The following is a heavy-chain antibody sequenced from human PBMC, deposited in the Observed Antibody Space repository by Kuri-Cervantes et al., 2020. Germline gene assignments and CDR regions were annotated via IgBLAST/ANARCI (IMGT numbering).Heavy chain of an antibody. D-gene: IGHD6-6*01. CDR2: IGYDGGDK. CDR3: ARDGIAVRPGWFDP. J-gene: IGHJ5*02. Sequence: GESLKISCAASGFTFSSYGMHWVRLAPGKGLEWVAFIGYDGGDKFHADSLRGRFTISRDNSKNTLYLQMNSLRAEDTAVYYCARDGIAVRPGWFDPWGQGTLVTVSS. V-gene: IGHV3-30*02. CDR1: GFTFSSYG.